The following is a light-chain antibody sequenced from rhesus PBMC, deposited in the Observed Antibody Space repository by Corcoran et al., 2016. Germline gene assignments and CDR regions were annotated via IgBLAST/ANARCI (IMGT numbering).Light chain of an antibody. CDR3: QQGNSIPFT. CDR1: SSVSTSY. Sequence: EIVLTQSPTSMAVSQGERVTISCTASSSVSTSYLHWYQQKPGFPPRLLVYRTSILASGVPARFSGSGSGNAYKLTISSMEAEDAANYYCQQGNSIPFTFGPGTKLDIK. V-gene: IGKV3-35*01. J-gene: IGKJ3*01. CDR2: RTS.